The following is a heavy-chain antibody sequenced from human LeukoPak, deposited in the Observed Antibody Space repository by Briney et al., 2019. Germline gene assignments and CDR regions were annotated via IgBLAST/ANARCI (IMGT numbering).Heavy chain of an antibody. Sequence: ASVKVSCKASGYTFTDYYLHWVRQAPEQGLQWMGWINPKSGGTSYAQMFQGRVTMTRDTSVSTAYMELNRLRSDDTGVYYCARDTTMITYWFDPWGQGTLVTVSS. J-gene: IGHJ5*02. V-gene: IGHV1-2*02. CDR3: ARDTTMITYWFDP. CDR2: INPKSGGT. D-gene: IGHD5-18*01. CDR1: GYTFTDYY.